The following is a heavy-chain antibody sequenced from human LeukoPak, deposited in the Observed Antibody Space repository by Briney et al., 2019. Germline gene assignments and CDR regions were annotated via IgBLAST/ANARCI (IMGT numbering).Heavy chain of an antibody. V-gene: IGHV3-23*01. Sequence: GGSLTLSCAASGFTFSSYAMSWVRQAPGKGLEWVSAISDSGGSTYYADSVKGRFTISRDSSKNTLYLQMNSLRAEDTAVYYCAKGGEYCSSTSCYRVYWGQGTLVTVSS. CDR1: GFTFSSYA. CDR2: ISDSGGST. CDR3: AKGGEYCSSTSCYRVY. D-gene: IGHD2-2*01. J-gene: IGHJ4*02.